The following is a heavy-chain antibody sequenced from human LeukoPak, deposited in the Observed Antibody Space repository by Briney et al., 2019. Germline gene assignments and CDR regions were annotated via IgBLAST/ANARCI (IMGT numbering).Heavy chain of an antibody. CDR2: INHSGST. V-gene: IGHV4-34*01. CDR3: ASLYRVAVASGDY. Sequence: SETLSLTCAVYGGSFSGYYWSWIRQPPGKGLEWIGEINHSGSTNYNPSLTSRVTISVDTSKNQFSLKLSSVTAADTAVYYCASLYRVAVASGDYWGQGTLVTVSS. D-gene: IGHD6-19*01. J-gene: IGHJ4*02. CDR1: GGSFSGYY.